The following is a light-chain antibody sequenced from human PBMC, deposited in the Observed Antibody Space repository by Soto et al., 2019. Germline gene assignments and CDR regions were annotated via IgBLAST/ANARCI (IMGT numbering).Light chain of an antibody. CDR3: KHYGGMWR. CDR2: DAS. J-gene: IGKJ1*01. CDR1: QSIVRW. V-gene: IGKV1-5*01. Sequence: DIQMKHSPSTLSAAVVYRVTITCRASQSIVRWMAWYQQKPVKAPKLLIYDASSLESGVPSRFSGSGSGTEFILTISSLQPDDFASYCCKHYGGMWRCGEGTKVAIK.